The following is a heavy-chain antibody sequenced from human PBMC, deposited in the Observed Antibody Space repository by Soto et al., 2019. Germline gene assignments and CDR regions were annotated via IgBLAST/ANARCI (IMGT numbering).Heavy chain of an antibody. Sequence: QVQLVESGGGVVQPGRSLRLSCAASRFTFSTYGMHWVRQAPGKGLEWVAALSHDGSNKYYAGSVKGRFTISRDNSKNTLYLDMDSLRLDDTAVYYWAKEGVSFSTSCSRCYGLDVWGQGTTVTVSS. CDR1: RFTFSTYG. V-gene: IGHV3-30*18. D-gene: IGHD2-2*01. CDR3: AKEGVSFSTSCSRCYGLDV. CDR2: LSHDGSNK. J-gene: IGHJ6*02.